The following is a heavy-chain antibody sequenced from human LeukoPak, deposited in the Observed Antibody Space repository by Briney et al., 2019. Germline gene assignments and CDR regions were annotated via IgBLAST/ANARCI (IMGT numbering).Heavy chain of an antibody. V-gene: IGHV3-9*03. CDR1: GFSFDDYA. Sequence: GGSLRLSCAASGFSFDDYAMHWVRQAPGKGLEWVSGISWNSGSIGYADSVKGRFTISRDNAKNSLYLQMNSLRAEDMALYYCAKGGVLYVDTEDYFDYWGQGTLVTVSS. CDR2: ISWNSGSI. J-gene: IGHJ4*02. D-gene: IGHD5-18*01. CDR3: AKGGVLYVDTEDYFDY.